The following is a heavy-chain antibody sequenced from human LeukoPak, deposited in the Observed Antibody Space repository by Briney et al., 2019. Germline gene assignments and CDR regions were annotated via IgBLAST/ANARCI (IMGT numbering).Heavy chain of an antibody. Sequence: SETLSLTCAVYGGSFSDDFWTWIRLAPEKGREWIGEVFHDGIANYNPSLKSRAFVSVDTSKKQFSLRLSSVTAADTAIYYCVRGVVSMSRPPKNRFDPWGQGTPVTVSS. CDR3: VRGVVSMSRPPKNRFDP. J-gene: IGHJ5*02. CDR2: VFHDGIA. D-gene: IGHD2/OR15-2a*01. CDR1: GGSFSDDF. V-gene: IGHV4-34*01.